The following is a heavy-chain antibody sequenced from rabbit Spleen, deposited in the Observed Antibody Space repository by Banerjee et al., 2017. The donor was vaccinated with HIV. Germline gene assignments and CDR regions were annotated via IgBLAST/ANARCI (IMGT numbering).Heavy chain of an antibody. D-gene: IGHD1-1*01. V-gene: IGHV1S40*01. CDR1: GFSFSSSYY. J-gene: IGHJ2*01. Sequence: QSLEESGGDLVKPEGSLTLTCTASGFSFSSSYYMCWVRQAPGKGLECIACIDTNDGDTDYANWPKGRFTISKTSSTTVTLQMTSLTAADTATYFCARNYVNAFDPWGPGTLVTVS. CDR2: IDTNDGDT. CDR3: ARNYVNAFDP.